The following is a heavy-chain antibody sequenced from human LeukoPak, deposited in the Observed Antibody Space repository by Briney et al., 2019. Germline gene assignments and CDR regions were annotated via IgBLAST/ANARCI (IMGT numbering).Heavy chain of an antibody. Sequence: GASVKDSCKASGYTFTGYNMHWVRQAPGQGLEWMGWINPNSGGTNYAQKFQGRVSMTRDTSISTAFMELSRLRSDDTAVYYCARDKPPYSSGWYREDWFDPWGQGTLVTVSS. D-gene: IGHD6-19*01. CDR1: GYTFTGYN. J-gene: IGHJ5*02. CDR3: ARDKPPYSSGWYREDWFDP. CDR2: INPNSGGT. V-gene: IGHV1-2*02.